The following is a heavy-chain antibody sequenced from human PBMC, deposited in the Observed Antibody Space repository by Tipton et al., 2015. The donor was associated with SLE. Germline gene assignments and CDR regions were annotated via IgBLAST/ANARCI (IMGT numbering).Heavy chain of an antibody. CDR3: ARGSNYAFDI. D-gene: IGHD1-1*01. CDR2: INHSGNT. CDR1: GGSFSGYY. Sequence: TLSLTCAVYGGSFSGYYWSWIRQPPGKGLEWIGEINHSGNTNYNPSLKSRVTISLDTSKNQFSLKLSSVTAADTAVYYCARGSNYAFDIWGQGTMVTVSS. J-gene: IGHJ3*02. V-gene: IGHV4-34*01.